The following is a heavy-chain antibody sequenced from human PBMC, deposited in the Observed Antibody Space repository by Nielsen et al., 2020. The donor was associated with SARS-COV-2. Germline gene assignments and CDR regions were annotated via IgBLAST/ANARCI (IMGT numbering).Heavy chain of an antibody. CDR3: ARAIVVVVAARVYYYYYMDV. CDR1: GGSFSGYY. V-gene: IGHV4-34*01. CDR2: INHSGST. Sequence: SETLSLTCAVSGGSFSGYYWSWIRQPPGKGLEWIGEINHSGSTNYNPSLKSRVTISVDTSKNQFSLKLSSVTAADTAVYYCARAIVVVVAARVYYYYYMDVWGKGTTVTVSS. J-gene: IGHJ6*03. D-gene: IGHD2-15*01.